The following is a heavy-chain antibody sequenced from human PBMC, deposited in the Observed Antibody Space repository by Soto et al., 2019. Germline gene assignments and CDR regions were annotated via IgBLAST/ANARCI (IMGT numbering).Heavy chain of an antibody. CDR2: ISAYNGNT. V-gene: IGHV1-18*01. D-gene: IGHD2-15*01. Sequence: QVQLVQSGVEVKKPGASVKVSCKASGYTFTSYGISWVRQAPGQGREWMAWISAYNGNTKYAQKVQGRVTMTTDISTSTAYMELRSLRSDDTAVYYCARVPKDRMGWFDPWGQGTLVTVSS. J-gene: IGHJ5*02. CDR1: GYTFTSYG. CDR3: ARVPKDRMGWFDP.